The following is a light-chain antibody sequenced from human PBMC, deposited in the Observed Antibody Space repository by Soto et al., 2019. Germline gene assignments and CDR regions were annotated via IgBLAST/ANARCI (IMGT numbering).Light chain of an antibody. CDR1: SSNIGAGYV. J-gene: IGLJ1*01. CDR2: GNS. CDR3: QSYDSSLYV. Sequence: QSVLTQPPSVSGAPGQRVTISCTGSSSNIGAGYVVHWYQQLPGTAPKLLIYGNSNRPSGVPDRFSGSKSGTSASLAITGLQAEDEGDYYCQSYDSSLYVFGTGTKLTVL. V-gene: IGLV1-40*01.